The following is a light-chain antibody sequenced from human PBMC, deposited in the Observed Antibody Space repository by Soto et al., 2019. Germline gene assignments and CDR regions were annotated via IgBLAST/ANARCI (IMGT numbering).Light chain of an antibody. V-gene: IGLV2-14*01. CDR3: SSYTSSSTLYV. CDR2: EVS. J-gene: IGLJ1*01. Sequence: QSVLPQPASVSGSPGQSITISCAGTSTDIGGYNYVSWYQQHPGKAPKVMIYEVSNRPSGVSNRFSGSKSGNTASLTISGLQAEDEADYYCSSYTSSSTLYVFGSGTKVTFL. CDR1: STDIGGYNY.